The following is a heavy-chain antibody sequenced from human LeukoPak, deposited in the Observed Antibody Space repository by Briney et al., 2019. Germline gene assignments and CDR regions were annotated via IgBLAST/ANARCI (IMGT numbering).Heavy chain of an antibody. CDR2: ISYDGSNK. V-gene: IGHV3-30-3*01. J-gene: IGHJ4*02. CDR3: ARVPELSYFDY. CDR1: GFTFSTYE. Sequence: GGSLTLSCAASGFTFSTYEMHWVRQAPGKGLEWVAVISYDGSNKYYADSVKGRFTISRDNSKNTLYLQMNSLRAEDTAVYYCARVPELSYFDYWGQGTLVTVSS. D-gene: IGHD1-26*01.